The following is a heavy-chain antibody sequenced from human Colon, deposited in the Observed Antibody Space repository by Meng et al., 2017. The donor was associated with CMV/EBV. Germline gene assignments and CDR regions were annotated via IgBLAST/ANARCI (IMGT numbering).Heavy chain of an antibody. D-gene: IGHD1-26*01. J-gene: IGHJ4*02. Sequence: GSLRLSCSVSGGSISSGGYYWSWIRQPPGKGLEWIGFIYYSGRTIYSPSLKSRVTMSVDTSENQFSLKLTSVTAADAAVYFCAKVGLGASTEIYYFDYWGQGALVTVSS. V-gene: IGHV4-61*08. CDR1: GGSISSGGYY. CDR2: IYYSGRT. CDR3: AKVGLGASTEIYYFDY.